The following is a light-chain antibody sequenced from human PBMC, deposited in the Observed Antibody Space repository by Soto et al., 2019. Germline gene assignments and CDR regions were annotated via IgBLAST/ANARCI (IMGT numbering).Light chain of an antibody. CDR3: QQYGSSPEVT. Sequence: IVLTQSPGTLCLSPGGRSTLSCRAIQSVSSSYLAWYQQKPGQSPRLLIYGASSRATGIPDRFSGSGSGTDFTLPISRLEPQDFAVYYCQQYGSSPEVTFGPGTKVDIK. CDR2: GAS. V-gene: IGKV3-20*01. CDR1: QSVSSSY. J-gene: IGKJ3*01.